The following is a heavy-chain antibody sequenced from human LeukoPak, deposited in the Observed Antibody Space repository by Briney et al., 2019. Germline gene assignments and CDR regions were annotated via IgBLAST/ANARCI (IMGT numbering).Heavy chain of an antibody. CDR2: IKQDGSEK. CDR1: GFTFSSYW. CDR3: ASDEYSSSSLGAFDI. J-gene: IGHJ3*02. Sequence: GGSLRLSCAASGFTFSSYWMSWVRQAPGKGLEWVANIKQDGSEKYYVDSVKGRFTISRDNAKNSLYLQMNSLRAEDTAVYYCASDEYSSSSLGAFDIWGQGTMVTVSS. D-gene: IGHD6-13*01. V-gene: IGHV3-7*03.